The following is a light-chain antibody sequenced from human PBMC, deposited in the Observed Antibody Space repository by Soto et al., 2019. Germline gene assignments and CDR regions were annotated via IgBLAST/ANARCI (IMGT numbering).Light chain of an antibody. J-gene: IGKJ1*01. CDR3: QQYCNSPST. CDR2: GAS. CDR1: QSVSSSY. V-gene: IGKV3-20*01. Sequence: EIVLTQSPGTLSLSPGERATLSCRASQSVSSSYLAWYQQRPGQAPRLLIYGASSRATGIPDRFSGSGSRTDFTLTISTLEPEDFAVYYCQQYCNSPSTFGHGTKVEIK.